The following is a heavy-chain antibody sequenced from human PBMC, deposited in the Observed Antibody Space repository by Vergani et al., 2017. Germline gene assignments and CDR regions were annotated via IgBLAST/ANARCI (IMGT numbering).Heavy chain of an antibody. Sequence: EVQLVESGGGLVQPGRSLRLSCAASGFTFDDYAMHWVRQAPGKGLEWVSGISWNSGSIGYADSVKGRFTISRDNAKNSLYLQMNSLRAEDMALYYCAKLYCSSTSCIDAFDIWGQGTMVTVSS. D-gene: IGHD2-2*01. CDR3: AKLYCSSTSCIDAFDI. CDR2: ISWNSGSI. V-gene: IGHV3-9*03. CDR1: GFTFDDYA. J-gene: IGHJ3*02.